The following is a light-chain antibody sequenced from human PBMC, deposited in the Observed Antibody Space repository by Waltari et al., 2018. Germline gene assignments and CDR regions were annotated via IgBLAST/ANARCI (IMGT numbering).Light chain of an antibody. CDR3: QSYDTSLSVV. Sequence: QSVLTQPPSVSGAPGPRVPISCTGSGSNIRAGSDVHWYQQLPRAAPKLLIYGSSTRPLGVPDRFFGSTSGTSASLAITGLQAEDEADYYCQSYDTSLSVVFGGGTKLTVL. J-gene: IGLJ3*02. V-gene: IGLV1-40*01. CDR1: GSNIRAGSD. CDR2: GSS.